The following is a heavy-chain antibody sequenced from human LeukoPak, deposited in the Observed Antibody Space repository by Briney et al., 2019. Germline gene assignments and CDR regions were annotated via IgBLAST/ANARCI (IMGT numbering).Heavy chain of an antibody. J-gene: IGHJ6*03. V-gene: IGHV3-21*01. CDR2: ISSSSSYI. D-gene: IGHD3-9*01. CDR1: GFTFSSYS. Sequence: GGSLRLSCAASGFTFSSYSMNWVRQAPGKGLEWVSSISSSSSYIYYADSVKGRFTISRDNAKNSLYLQMNSLRAEDTAVYYCARDRYSRSTIFWVYYMDVWGKGNTVTVSS. CDR3: ARDRYSRSTIFWVYYMDV.